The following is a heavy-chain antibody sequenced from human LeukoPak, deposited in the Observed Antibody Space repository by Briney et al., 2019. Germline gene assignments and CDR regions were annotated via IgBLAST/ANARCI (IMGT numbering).Heavy chain of an antibody. D-gene: IGHD3-10*01. CDR3: ARGPRITMVRGAIRVPLDV. CDR2: INHSGST. Sequence: NPSETLSLTCAVYGGSFSGYYWSWIRQPPGKGLEWIGEINHSGSTNYNPSLKSRVTISVDTSKNQFSLKLSSVTAADTAVYYCARGPRITMVRGAIRVPLDVWGKGTTVTVSS. V-gene: IGHV4-34*01. CDR1: GGSFSGYY. J-gene: IGHJ6*04.